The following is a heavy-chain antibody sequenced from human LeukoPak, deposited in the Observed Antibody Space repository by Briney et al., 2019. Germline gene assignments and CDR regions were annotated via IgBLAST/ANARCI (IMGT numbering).Heavy chain of an antibody. CDR3: XXXXXXXXXXAFDI. J-gene: IGHJ3*02. CDR1: GFTFSSYA. Sequence: PGGSLRLSCAASGFTFSSYAMSWVRQAPGKGLEWVSAXSGSGGXXXXXXXXXXXFTISRDNSKNTLYLQMNSLRAEDTAVYYCXXXXXXXXXXAFDIWGQGTXXXVSS. CDR2: XSGSGGXX. V-gene: IGHV3-23*01.